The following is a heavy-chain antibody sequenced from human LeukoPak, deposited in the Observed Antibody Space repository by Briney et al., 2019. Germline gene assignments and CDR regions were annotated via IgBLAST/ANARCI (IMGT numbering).Heavy chain of an antibody. J-gene: IGHJ6*02. Sequence: SETLSLTCAVYGGSFTGFYWSWIRPPPGKGLEWIGENTHSGSTNYNPSLKSRVTISVDTSKNQFSLKLSSVTAADTAVYYCARVPFHPYSGSYYYYYGMDVWGQGTTVTVSS. CDR1: GGSFTGFY. CDR3: ARVPFHPYSGSYYYYYGMDV. D-gene: IGHD1-26*01. CDR2: NTHSGST. V-gene: IGHV4-34*01.